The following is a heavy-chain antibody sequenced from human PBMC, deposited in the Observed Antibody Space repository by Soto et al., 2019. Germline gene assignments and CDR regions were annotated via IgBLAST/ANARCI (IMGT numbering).Heavy chain of an antibody. J-gene: IGHJ5*02. D-gene: IGHD3-10*01. CDR3: AREPVNTMVRRFDP. V-gene: IGHV1-69*01. CDR2: VIPIFGTA. Sequence: QVQLVQSGAEVKKPGSSVKVSCKASGGTFSSYAISWVRQAPGQGLEWMGGVIPIFGTANYAQKFQGRVTITADECTSTAYMELSSLRSADTAVYYCAREPVNTMVRRFDPWGQGTLVSVSS. CDR1: GGTFSSYA.